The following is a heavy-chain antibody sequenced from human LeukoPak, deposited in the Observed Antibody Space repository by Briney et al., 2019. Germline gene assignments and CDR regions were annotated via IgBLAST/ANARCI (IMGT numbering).Heavy chain of an antibody. Sequence: PGRSLRLSCAASGFTFSSYGMHWVRQAPGKGLEWVAVIWYDGSHKYYADSVKGRFTISRDNSKNTLYLQMNSLRAEDTAVYYCARDSSGYGSFDYWGRGTLVTVSS. CDR3: ARDSSGYGSFDY. J-gene: IGHJ4*02. CDR2: IWYDGSHK. D-gene: IGHD3-22*01. CDR1: GFTFSSYG. V-gene: IGHV3-33*01.